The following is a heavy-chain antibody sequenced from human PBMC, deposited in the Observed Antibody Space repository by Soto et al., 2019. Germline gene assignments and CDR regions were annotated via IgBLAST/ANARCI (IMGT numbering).Heavy chain of an antibody. CDR1: GDSVPSNTAA. V-gene: IGHV6-1*01. D-gene: IGHD1-7*01. J-gene: IGHJ3*01. Sequence: SQTLSLTCAISGDSVPSNTAAWNWIRQSPSRGLEWLGRTYYRSKWYNDYAVSVKSRITINPDTSKNQFSLQLNSVTPEDTAVYYCARDLEYNWNYDDSFDVCGQGTMVTGS. CDR3: ARDLEYNWNYDDSFDV. CDR2: TYYRSKWYN.